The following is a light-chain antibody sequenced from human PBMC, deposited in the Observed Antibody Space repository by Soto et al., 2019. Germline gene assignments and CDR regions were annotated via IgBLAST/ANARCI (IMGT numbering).Light chain of an antibody. CDR2: EIS. CDR3: ISYTSSSTWV. V-gene: IGLV2-14*01. Sequence: QSVLTQPASVSGSPGQSITISCTGTSSDVGGYNYVYWYQQHPGTAPKLMIYEISNRPSGVSDRFSGSRSGNTASLTISGLQDEDESDYYCISYTSSSTWVFGGGTKLTVL. CDR1: SSDVGGYNY. J-gene: IGLJ3*02.